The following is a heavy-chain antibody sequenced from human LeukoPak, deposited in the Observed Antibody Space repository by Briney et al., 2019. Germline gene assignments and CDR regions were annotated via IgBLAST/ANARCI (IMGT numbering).Heavy chain of an antibody. CDR3: VREYDYGKYFQH. J-gene: IGHJ1*01. CDR2: ISYDGRNE. V-gene: IGHV3-30*03. D-gene: IGHD4-17*01. Sequence: PGRSLRLSCAASGYTFSTYVMHWVRQAPGKGLEWVAFISYDGRNEYYADSVKGRFTISRDNSENTLYLQMNSLRSEDTAVYYCVREYDYGKYFQHWGQGTLVTVSS. CDR1: GYTFSTYV.